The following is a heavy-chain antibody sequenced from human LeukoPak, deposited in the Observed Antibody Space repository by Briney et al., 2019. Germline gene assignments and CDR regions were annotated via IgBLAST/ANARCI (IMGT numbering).Heavy chain of an antibody. CDR3: ARGGRERFDY. D-gene: IGHD1-1*01. CDR2: IYYSGST. CDR1: GGSISSYY. J-gene: IGHJ4*02. Sequence: SETLSLTCTVSGGSISSYYWSWLRQPPGKGLEWLGYIYYSGSTNYNPSLKSRVTISVDTSKNQFSLKLSSVTASDTAVYYCARGGRERFDYWGQGTLVTVSS. V-gene: IGHV4-59*01.